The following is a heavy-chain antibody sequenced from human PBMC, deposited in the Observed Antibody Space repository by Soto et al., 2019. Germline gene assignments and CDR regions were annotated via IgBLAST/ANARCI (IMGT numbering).Heavy chain of an antibody. CDR1: GGSISSSSYY. V-gene: IGHV4-39*01. Sequence: TLSLTCTVSGGSISSSSYYWGWIRQPPGKGLEWIGSIYYSGSTYYNPSLKSRVTISVDTSKNQFSLKLSSVTAADTAVYYCARRGYCSGGSCYGWGYYFDYWGQGTLVTVSS. CDR2: IYYSGST. D-gene: IGHD2-15*01. J-gene: IGHJ4*02. CDR3: ARRGYCSGGSCYGWGYYFDY.